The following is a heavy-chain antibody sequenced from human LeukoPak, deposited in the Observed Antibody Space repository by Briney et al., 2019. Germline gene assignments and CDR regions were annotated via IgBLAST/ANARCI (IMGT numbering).Heavy chain of an antibody. CDR2: MNPNSGNT. V-gene: IGHV1-8*01. CDR3: ARGQTGSSGYAVDY. J-gene: IGHJ4*02. D-gene: IGHD3-22*01. Sequence: ASVKVSCKASGYTFTSYDINWVRQATGQGLEWMGWMNPNSGNTGYAQKFQGRVTMTRNTSISTAYTELSSLRSEDTAVYYCARGQTGSSGYAVDYWGQGTLVTVSS. CDR1: GYTFTSYD.